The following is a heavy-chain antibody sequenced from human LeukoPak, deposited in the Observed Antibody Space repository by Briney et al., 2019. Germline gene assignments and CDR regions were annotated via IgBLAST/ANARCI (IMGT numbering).Heavy chain of an antibody. CDR3: AKDSGSSGINAFDY. Sequence: GGSLRLSCAASGFTLSSYGMHWVRQAPGKGLEWVAFIRYDGSNKYYADSVKGRFTISRDNSKNTLYLQMNSLRADDTAVYYCAKDSGSSGINAFDYWGQGTLVTVSS. CDR1: GFTLSSYG. D-gene: IGHD6-19*01. J-gene: IGHJ4*02. V-gene: IGHV3-30*02. CDR2: IRYDGSNK.